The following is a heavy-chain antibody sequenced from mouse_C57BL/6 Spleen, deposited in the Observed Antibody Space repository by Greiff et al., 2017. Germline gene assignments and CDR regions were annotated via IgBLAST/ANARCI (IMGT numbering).Heavy chain of an antibody. CDR3: ARGYDYDDDFDV. Sequence: EVKLVESGGGLVKPGGSLKLSCAASGFTFSDYGMHWVRQAPEKGLEWVAYISSGSSTIYYADTVKGRFTISRDNAKNTLFLQMTSLRSEDTAMYYCARGYDYDDDFDVWGTGTTVTASS. J-gene: IGHJ1*03. D-gene: IGHD2-4*01. CDR1: GFTFSDYG. CDR2: ISSGSSTI. V-gene: IGHV5-17*01.